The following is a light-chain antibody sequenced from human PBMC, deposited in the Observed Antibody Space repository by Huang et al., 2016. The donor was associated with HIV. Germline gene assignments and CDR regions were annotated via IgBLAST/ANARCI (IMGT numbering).Light chain of an antibody. CDR1: QGVGNN. CDR2: VAS. CDR3: QQYNTWPYT. J-gene: IGKJ2*01. Sequence: EIVMTQSPATLYVSPGERATLSCRASQGVGNNLAWYQQKLGQAPRRLISVASARSTGLPARFSGSGSGTEFTLTISSLQSEDFAVYYCQQYNTWPYTFGQGT. V-gene: IGKV3-15*01.